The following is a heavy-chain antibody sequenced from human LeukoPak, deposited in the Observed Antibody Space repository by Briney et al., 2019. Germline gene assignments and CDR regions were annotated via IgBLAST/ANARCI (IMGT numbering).Heavy chain of an antibody. CDR1: GGSISSYY. V-gene: IGHV4-59*01. CDR2: IYYSGST. CDR3: AREGGSALDY. Sequence: ASETLSLTCTVPGGSISSYYWSWIRQPPGKGLEWIGYIYYSGSTNYNPSLKSRVTISVDTSKNQFSLKLSSVTAADTAVYYCAREGGSALDYWGQGTLVTVSS. J-gene: IGHJ4*02. D-gene: IGHD1-26*01.